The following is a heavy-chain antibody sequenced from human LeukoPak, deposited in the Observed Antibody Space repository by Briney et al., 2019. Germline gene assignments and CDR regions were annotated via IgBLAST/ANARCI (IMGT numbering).Heavy chain of an antibody. CDR2: INPSGGST. J-gene: IGHJ4*02. D-gene: IGHD3-3*01. Sequence: ASVKVSCKASGYTFTSYYMHWVRQAPGQGLEWMGIINPSGGSTSYAQKFQGRVTMTRDTSISTAYMELSRLRSDDTAVYYCARGTPRITIFGVGAPTPPTIDYWDQGTLVTVSS. CDR3: ARGTPRITIFGVGAPTPPTIDY. CDR1: GYTFTSYY. V-gene: IGHV1-46*01.